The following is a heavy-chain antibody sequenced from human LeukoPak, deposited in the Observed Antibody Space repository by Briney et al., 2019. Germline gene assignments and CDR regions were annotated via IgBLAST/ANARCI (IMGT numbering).Heavy chain of an antibody. CDR1: GYTFTGYY. V-gene: IGHV1-2*02. CDR2: INPNSGGT. CDR3: ARATGYGDYLFDY. D-gene: IGHD4-17*01. Sequence: GASVKVSCKASGYTFTGYYMHWVRQAPGQGLEWMGWINPNSGGTNHAQKFQGRVTMTRDTSISTAYMELSRLRSDDTAVYYCARATGYGDYLFDYWGQGTLVTVSS. J-gene: IGHJ4*02.